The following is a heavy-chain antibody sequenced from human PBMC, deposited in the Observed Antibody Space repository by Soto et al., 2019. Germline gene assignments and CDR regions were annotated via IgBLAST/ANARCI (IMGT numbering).Heavy chain of an antibody. D-gene: IGHD3-10*01. CDR2: IKFDGSSA. CDR3: ARGVRGHYGFDV. CDR1: GFTFSDYW. V-gene: IGHV3-74*01. J-gene: IGHJ3*01. Sequence: EVQLVESGEGLVQPGGSLRLSCAASGFTFSDYWIHWVRQAPGKGLVWVSRIKFDGSSANYADSVKGRFTISRDNARDTVYLQMNSLRAEDTAVYYCARGVRGHYGFDVWGQGTMVTVSS.